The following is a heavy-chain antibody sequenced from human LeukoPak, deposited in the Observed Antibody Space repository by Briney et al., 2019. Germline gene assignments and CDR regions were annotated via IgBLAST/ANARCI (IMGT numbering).Heavy chain of an antibody. D-gene: IGHD1-26*01. J-gene: IGHJ4*02. CDR3: ARGPGVGELHKGNY. V-gene: IGHV3-64*01. Sequence: GGSLRLSCAASGFTLSSYAMHWVRQAPGKGLEYVSAISSNGGSTYYANSVKGRFTISRDNFKNTLYLQMGSLRAEDMAVYYCARGPGVGELHKGNYWGQGTLVTVSS. CDR2: ISSNGGST. CDR1: GFTLSSYA.